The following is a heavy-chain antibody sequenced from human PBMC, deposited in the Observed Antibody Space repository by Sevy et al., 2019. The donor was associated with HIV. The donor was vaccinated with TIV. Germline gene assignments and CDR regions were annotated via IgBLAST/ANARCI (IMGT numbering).Heavy chain of an antibody. CDR2: INSDGSST. CDR3: APCSVTDYYYYGMDV. V-gene: IGHV3-74*01. D-gene: IGHD2-8*01. CDR1: GFTFSSYW. J-gene: IGHJ6*02. Sequence: GGSLRLSCAASGFTFSSYWMHWVRQAPGKGLVWVSRINSDGSSTSYADSVKGRFTISRDNAKNTLYLQMNSLRAEDTAVYYCAPCSVTDYYYYGMDVWGQGTTVTVSS.